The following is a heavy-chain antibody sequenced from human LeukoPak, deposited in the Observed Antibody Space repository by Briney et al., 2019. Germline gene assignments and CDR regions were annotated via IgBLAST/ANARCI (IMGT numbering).Heavy chain of an antibody. J-gene: IGHJ5*02. Sequence: SETLSLTCTVSGGSISSYYWSWIRQPAGKGLEWIGRIYTSGSTNYNPSLKSRVTMSVDTSKNQFSLKLSSVTAADTAVYYCARDLGLWLQGSRFDPWGQGTLVTVSS. D-gene: IGHD5-18*01. CDR2: IYTSGST. CDR3: ARDLGLWLQGSRFDP. V-gene: IGHV4-4*07. CDR1: GGSISSYY.